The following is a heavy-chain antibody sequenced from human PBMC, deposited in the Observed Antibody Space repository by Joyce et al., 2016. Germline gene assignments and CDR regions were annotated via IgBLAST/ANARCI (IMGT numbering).Heavy chain of an antibody. CDR2: INSDGSSI. D-gene: IGHD1-26*01. Sequence: EVQLVEPGGGLVQPGGSLRLSCAASGFTFSSSRMHWVRQTQGKGLVWVSRINSDGSSISYADSVKGRFTVSRDNTKNTLYLQMNSLRAEDTAVFYCARGGTDGNLFDYWGQGTLVTVSS. CDR1: GFTFSSSR. V-gene: IGHV3-74*01. CDR3: ARGGTDGNLFDY. J-gene: IGHJ4*02.